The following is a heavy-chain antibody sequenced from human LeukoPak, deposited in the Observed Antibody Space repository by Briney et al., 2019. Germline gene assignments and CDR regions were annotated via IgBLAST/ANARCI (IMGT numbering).Heavy chain of an antibody. D-gene: IGHD2-21*01. CDR1: GYTFTSYG. CDR2: IIPIFGTA. V-gene: IGHV1-69*05. J-gene: IGHJ4*02. Sequence: ASVKVSCKASGYTFTSYGIAWVRQAPGQGLEWMGGIIPIFGTANYAQKFQGRVTITTDESTSTAYMELSSLRSEDTAVYYCASGGYCGGDCYPDWGQGTLVTVSS. CDR3: ASGGYCGGDCYPD.